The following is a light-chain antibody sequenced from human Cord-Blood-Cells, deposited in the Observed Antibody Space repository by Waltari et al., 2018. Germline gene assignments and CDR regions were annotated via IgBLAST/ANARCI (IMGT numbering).Light chain of an antibody. CDR1: KLGDKY. V-gene: IGLV3-1*01. J-gene: IGLJ2*01. CDR3: QAWDSSTVV. Sequence: SHELTQPPSVSVSPGQTASITCSGDKLGDKYACWYQQKPGQSPVLVIYQDSKRPSGIPERFSGSNYGNTATLTISGTQAMDEADYYCQAWDSSTVVFGGGTKLTVL. CDR2: QDS.